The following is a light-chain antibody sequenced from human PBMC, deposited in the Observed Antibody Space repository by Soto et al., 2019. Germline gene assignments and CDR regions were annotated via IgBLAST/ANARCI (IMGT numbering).Light chain of an antibody. J-gene: IGLJ3*02. Sequence: SALTQPASVSGSPGQSITISCTGTSSDVGGYNYVSWYQQHPGKAPKLMIYEVSNRPSGVSNRFSGSKSGNTASLTISGLQAEDEAHYYCSSYTSSSTRVFGGGTKLTVL. V-gene: IGLV2-14*01. CDR2: EVS. CDR3: SSYTSSSTRV. CDR1: SSDVGGYNY.